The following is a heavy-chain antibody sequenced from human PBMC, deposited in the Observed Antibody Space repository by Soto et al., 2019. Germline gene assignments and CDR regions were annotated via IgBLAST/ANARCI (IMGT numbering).Heavy chain of an antibody. CDR2: IYYSGST. D-gene: IGHD3-9*01. V-gene: IGHV4-39*01. CDR1: GGSISSSSYY. CDR3: ARPGRYFDWLLSQREYYYYGMDV. Sequence: PSETLSLTCTVSGGSISSSSYYWGWIRQPPGKGLEWIGSIYYSGSTYYNPSLKSRVTISVDTSKNQFSLKLSSVTAADTAVYYCARPGRYFDWLLSQREYYYYGMDVWGQGTKVTVSS. J-gene: IGHJ6*02.